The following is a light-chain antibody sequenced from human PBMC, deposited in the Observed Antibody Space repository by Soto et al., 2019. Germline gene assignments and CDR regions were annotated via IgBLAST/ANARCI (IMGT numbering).Light chain of an antibody. V-gene: IGLV7-46*01. CDR1: TGAVTSRHL. Sequence: QAVVTQEPSLTVSPGDTVTLTCGSSTGAVTSRHLPSWFQQKPGQAPMTLIYATSNTHSWTPARFSGSLLGGKAALTLSGAQPEDEAEYYCLLTYPGVRVFGTGTKVTVL. J-gene: IGLJ1*01. CDR2: ATS. CDR3: LLTYPGVRV.